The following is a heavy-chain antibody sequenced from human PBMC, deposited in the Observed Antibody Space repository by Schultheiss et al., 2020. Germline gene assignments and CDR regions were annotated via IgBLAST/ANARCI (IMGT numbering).Heavy chain of an antibody. J-gene: IGHJ4*02. Sequence: SETLSLTCTVSGGSISSGGYYWSWVRQPPGKGLEWIGYIFYSGSTNYNPSLKSRVTISVDTSKNQFSLKLSSVTAADTAVYYCARGGAGGSVTLDFDYWGQGTMVTVAS. CDR3: ARGGAGGSVTLDFDY. V-gene: IGHV4-61*08. CDR1: GGSISSGGYY. D-gene: IGHD4-17*01. CDR2: IFYSGST.